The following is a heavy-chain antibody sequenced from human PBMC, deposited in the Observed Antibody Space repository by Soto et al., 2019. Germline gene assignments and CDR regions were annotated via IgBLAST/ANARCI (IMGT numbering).Heavy chain of an antibody. CDR3: ARLKRAYFTSTYNWFDP. V-gene: IGHV4-39*02. Sequence: SETLSLTCTVSGVSIITSNCYWGWIRQPPGKGLELIGSIYFSGTTYYNPSLKSRFTISVDTSKNHFSLKVTSLTAADTSVYYCARLKRAYFTSTYNWFDPWGQGIQVTVSS. CDR1: GVSIITSNCY. CDR2: IYFSGTT. J-gene: IGHJ5*02. D-gene: IGHD2-2*01.